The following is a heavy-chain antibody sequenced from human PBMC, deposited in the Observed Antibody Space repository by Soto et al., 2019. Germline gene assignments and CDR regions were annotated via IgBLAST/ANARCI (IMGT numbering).Heavy chain of an antibody. CDR3: ARGDTLLRIDDFWSGYYRYLPLIDY. Sequence: ASVKVSCKASGYTFTSYDINWVRQATGQGLEWMGWMNPNSGNTGYAQKFQGRVTMTRNTSISTAYMELSSLRSEDTAVYYCARGDTLLRIDDFWSGYYRYLPLIDYWGQGTLVTVSS. CDR1: GYTFTSYD. CDR2: MNPNSGNT. J-gene: IGHJ4*02. V-gene: IGHV1-8*01. D-gene: IGHD3-3*01.